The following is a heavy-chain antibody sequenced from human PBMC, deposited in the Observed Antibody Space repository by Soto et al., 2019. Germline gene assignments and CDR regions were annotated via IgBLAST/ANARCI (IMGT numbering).Heavy chain of an antibody. J-gene: IGHJ3*02. CDR1: GFTFNNYA. V-gene: IGHV3-23*01. CDR2: ISGSGGST. CDR3: AKGQGSGYSTHGGFDI. D-gene: IGHD3-22*01. Sequence: EAQLLESGGGLVQPGGSLRLSCAASGFTFNNYAMNWVRQAPGKGLEWVSVISGSGGSTYYADSVRGRFTISRDNSKNTVYLQMNSLRAEDTATYYCAKGQGSGYSTHGGFDIWGQGTMVTVSS.